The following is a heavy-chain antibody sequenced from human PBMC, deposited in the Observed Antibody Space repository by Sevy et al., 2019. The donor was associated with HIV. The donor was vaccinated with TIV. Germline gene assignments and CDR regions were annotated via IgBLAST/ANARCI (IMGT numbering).Heavy chain of an antibody. Sequence: GGSLRLSCAASGFTVSSNYMSWVRQAPGKGLEWVSVIYSGGSTYNADSVKGRFTISRDNSKNTLYLQMNSLRAEDTAVYYCARGGYYYDSSGYPWYFDYWGQGTLVTVSS. V-gene: IGHV3-53*01. CDR3: ARGGYYYDSSGYPWYFDY. D-gene: IGHD3-22*01. CDR1: GFTVSSNY. J-gene: IGHJ4*02. CDR2: IYSGGST.